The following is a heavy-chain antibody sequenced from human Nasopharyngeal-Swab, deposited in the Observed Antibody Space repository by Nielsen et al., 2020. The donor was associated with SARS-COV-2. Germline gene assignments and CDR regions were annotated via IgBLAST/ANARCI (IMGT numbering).Heavy chain of an antibody. Sequence: GESLKISCAASGFTFSSYSMNWVRQAPGKGLEWVSSISSSSSYIYYADSVKGRFTISRDNAKNSLYLQMNSLRAEDTAVYYCARVSGTQSIYYYYGMDVWGQGTTVTVSS. J-gene: IGHJ6*02. CDR3: ARVSGTQSIYYYYGMDV. D-gene: IGHD1-1*01. CDR1: GFTFSSYS. CDR2: ISSSSSYI. V-gene: IGHV3-21*01.